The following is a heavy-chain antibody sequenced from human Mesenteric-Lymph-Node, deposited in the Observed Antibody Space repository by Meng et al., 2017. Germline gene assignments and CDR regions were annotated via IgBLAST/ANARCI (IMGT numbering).Heavy chain of an antibody. CDR2: INPSGGST. CDR3: ARESPNYGDYFDP. Sequence: ASVKVSCKASGYTFTSYYMHWVRQAPGQGLEWMGIINPSGGSTSYAQKFQGRVTMTRDTSTSTAYMELSSLRSEDTAVYYCARESPNYGDYFDPWGQGTLVTVSS. V-gene: IGHV1-46*01. J-gene: IGHJ5*02. D-gene: IGHD4-17*01. CDR1: GYTFTSYY.